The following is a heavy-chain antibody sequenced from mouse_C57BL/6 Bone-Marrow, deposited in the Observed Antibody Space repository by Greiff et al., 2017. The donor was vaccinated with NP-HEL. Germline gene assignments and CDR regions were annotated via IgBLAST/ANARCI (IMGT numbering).Heavy chain of an antibody. V-gene: IGHV1-62-2*01. CDR1: GYTFTEYT. D-gene: IGHD1-1*01. CDR2: FYPGSGSI. Sequence: VKLQQSGAELVKPGASVKLSCKASGYTFTEYTIHWVKQRSGQGLEWIGWFYPGSGSIKYNEKFKDKATLTADKSSSTVYMELSRLTSEDSAVYFCARHEEGEITTVVADWYFDVWGTGTTVTVSS. J-gene: IGHJ1*03. CDR3: ARHEEGEITTVVADWYFDV.